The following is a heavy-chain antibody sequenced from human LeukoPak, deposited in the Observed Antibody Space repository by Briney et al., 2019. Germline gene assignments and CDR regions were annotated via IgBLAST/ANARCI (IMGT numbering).Heavy chain of an antibody. Sequence: PSETLSLTCTVSVDSISSGDYYWSWIRQPRGKGPEPPGYIYYSGSTYYNSSLKSRVSISVDTSKHQFSLKLSSLTAADTDVYYCARYRVRGVLRTWWFDPWGQGTLVTVSS. CDR1: VDSISSGDYY. J-gene: IGHJ5*02. D-gene: IGHD3-10*01. CDR3: ARYRVRGVLRTWWFDP. V-gene: IGHV4-30-4*08. CDR2: IYYSGST.